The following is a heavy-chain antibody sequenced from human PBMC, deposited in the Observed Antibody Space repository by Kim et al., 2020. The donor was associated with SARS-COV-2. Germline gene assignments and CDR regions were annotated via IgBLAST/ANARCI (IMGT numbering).Heavy chain of an antibody. D-gene: IGHD3-10*01. CDR2: FDPEDGET. Sequence: ASVKVSCKVSGYTLTELSMHWVRQAPGKGLEWMGGFDPEDGETIYAQKFQGRVTMTEDTSTDTAYKELSSLRSEDTAVYYCATGFVLDGSLRPNYYYYYGMDVWGQGTTVTVSS. V-gene: IGHV1-24*01. J-gene: IGHJ6*02. CDR1: GYTLTELS. CDR3: ATGFVLDGSLRPNYYYYYGMDV.